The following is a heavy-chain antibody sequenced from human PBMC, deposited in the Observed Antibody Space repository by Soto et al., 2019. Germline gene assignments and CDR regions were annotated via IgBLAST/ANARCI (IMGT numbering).Heavy chain of an antibody. J-gene: IGHJ6*02. CDR2: IIPIFGTA. Sequence: QVQLVQSGAEVKKPGSSVKVSCKASGGTFSSYAISWVRQAPGQGLEWMGGIIPIFGTANYAQKFQGRVTITADEYTITAYMELISLRSEETAVYYCARDSPVDTAMVIRYYYYGMDVWGQGTTVTVSS. D-gene: IGHD5-18*01. V-gene: IGHV1-69*01. CDR1: GGTFSSYA. CDR3: ARDSPVDTAMVIRYYYYGMDV.